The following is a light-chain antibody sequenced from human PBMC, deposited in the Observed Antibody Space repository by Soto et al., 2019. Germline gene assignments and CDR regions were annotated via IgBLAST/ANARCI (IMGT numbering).Light chain of an antibody. V-gene: IGKV3-11*01. Sequence: EIVLTQSPATLSLSPGERATLSCRASQSVSNYLAWYQQKPGQAPRLLIYDASNRATDMSGTFSGRGSGTEFTLTISNVRPEDFAVYYCQQYRSWPRTFGQGTKVDIK. CDR1: QSVSNY. J-gene: IGKJ1*01. CDR2: DAS. CDR3: QQYRSWPRT.